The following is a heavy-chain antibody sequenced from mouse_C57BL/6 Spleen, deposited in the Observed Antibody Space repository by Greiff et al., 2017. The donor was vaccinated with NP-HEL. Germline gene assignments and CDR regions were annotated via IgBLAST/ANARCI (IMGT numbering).Heavy chain of an antibody. J-gene: IGHJ4*01. CDR1: GYAFSSSW. CDR2: IYPGDGDT. Sequence: VQLQQSGPELVKPGASVKISCKASGYAFSSSWMNWVKQRPGKGLEWIGRIYPGDGDTNYNGKFKGKATLTADKSSSTAYMQLSSLTSEDSAVYFCASPVTHAMDYWGQGTSVTVSS. CDR3: ASPVTHAMDY. V-gene: IGHV1-82*01. D-gene: IGHD2-2*01.